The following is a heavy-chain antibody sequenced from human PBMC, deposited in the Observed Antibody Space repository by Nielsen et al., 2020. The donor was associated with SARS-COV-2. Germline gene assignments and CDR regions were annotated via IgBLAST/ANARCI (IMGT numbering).Heavy chain of an antibody. V-gene: IGHV1-18*01. D-gene: IGHD4-17*01. J-gene: IGHJ3*02. CDR3: ARDSTGRALNDAFDI. Sequence: ASVKVSCKASGYTFTSYGISWVRQAPGQGLEWMGWISAYNGNTNYAQKLQGRVTMTTDTSTSTAYMELRSLRSDDTAVYYCARDSTGRALNDAFDIWGQGTMVTVSS. CDR1: GYTFTSYG. CDR2: ISAYNGNT.